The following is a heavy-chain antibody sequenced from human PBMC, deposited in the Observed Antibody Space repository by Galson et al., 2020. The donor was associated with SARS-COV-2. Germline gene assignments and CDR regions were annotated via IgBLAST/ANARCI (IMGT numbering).Heavy chain of an antibody. D-gene: IGHD5-18*01. CDR2: ISYDGSNK. CDR3: ARSGSGYNYVDY. Sequence: GESLKISCAASGFTFSSYAMHWVRQAPGKGLEWVAVISYDGSNKYYVDSVKGRFTISRDTSKSTLYLQMNSLRAEDTAVYYCARSGSGYNYVDYWGQGTQVIVSS. J-gene: IGHJ4*02. V-gene: IGHV3-30*04. CDR1: GFTFSSYA.